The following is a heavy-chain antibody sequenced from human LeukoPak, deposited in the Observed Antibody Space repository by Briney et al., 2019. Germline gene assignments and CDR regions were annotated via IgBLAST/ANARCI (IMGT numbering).Heavy chain of an antibody. V-gene: IGHV4-59*01. D-gene: IGHD3-22*01. J-gene: IGHJ4*02. CDR2: IYYSGST. CDR3: ARGVRPYDSSGYRY. CDR1: GGSISSYY. Sequence: SETLSLTCTVSGGSISSYYWSWIRQPPGKGLEWIGYIYYSGSTNYNPSLKSRVTIPVDTSKNQFSLKLSSVTAADTAVYYCARGVRPYDSSGYRYWGQGTLVTVSS.